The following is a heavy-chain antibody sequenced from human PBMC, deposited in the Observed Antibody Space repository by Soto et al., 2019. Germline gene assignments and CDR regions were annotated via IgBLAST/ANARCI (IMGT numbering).Heavy chain of an antibody. CDR1: GGSISSYY. CDR3: ARDRRNQAASYFDY. Sequence: PSETLSLTCTVSGGSISSYYWSWIRQPPGKGLEWIGYIYYSGSTNYNPSLKSRVTISVDTSKNQFSLKLSSVTAADTAVYYCARDRRNQAASYFDYWGQGTLVTVSS. D-gene: IGHD1-1*01. J-gene: IGHJ4*02. CDR2: IYYSGST. V-gene: IGHV4-59*01.